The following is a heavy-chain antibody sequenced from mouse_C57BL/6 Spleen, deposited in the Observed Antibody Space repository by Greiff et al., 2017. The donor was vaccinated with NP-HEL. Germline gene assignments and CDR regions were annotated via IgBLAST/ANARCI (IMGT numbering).Heavy chain of an antibody. CDR1: GYAFSSYW. V-gene: IGHV1-80*01. Sequence: QVQLQQSGAELVKPGASVKISCKASGYAFSSYWMNWVKQRPGKGLEWIGQIYPGDGDTNYNGKFKGKATLTADKSSSTAYMQLSSLTSEDSAVYFCAREEDYGSSYGAMDYWGQGTSVTVSS. CDR3: AREEDYGSSYGAMDY. J-gene: IGHJ4*01. D-gene: IGHD1-1*01. CDR2: IYPGDGDT.